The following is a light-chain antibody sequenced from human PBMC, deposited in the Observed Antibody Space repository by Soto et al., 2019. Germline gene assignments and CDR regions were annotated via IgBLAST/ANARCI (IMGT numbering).Light chain of an antibody. J-gene: IGKJ1*01. CDR3: HQRQSWPRT. V-gene: IGKV3-11*01. CDR2: QTS. Sequence: EIVLTQSPATLSSFPWDRVTLSCRACQYTNNSVAWYQHRPGQAPRLLIYQTSIRAAGIPARFSASGSGTDFTLTISDVQPEDFALYYCHQRQSWPRTFGQGTKVDIK. CDR1: QYTNNS.